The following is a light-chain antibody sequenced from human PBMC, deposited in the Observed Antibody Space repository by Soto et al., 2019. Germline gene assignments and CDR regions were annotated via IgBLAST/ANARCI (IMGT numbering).Light chain of an antibody. Sequence: DSHMTQSRSYLAECVVDIVTITCRASQGISSLLAWYQQKPGKAPNLLIHAASSLQSGVPSRFSGSGSGTEFTLTINSLQPEDFATYYCQQANSFPLTFGGGTKVDIK. CDR1: QGISSL. CDR3: QQANSFPLT. V-gene: IGKV1-12*01. J-gene: IGKJ4*01. CDR2: AAS.